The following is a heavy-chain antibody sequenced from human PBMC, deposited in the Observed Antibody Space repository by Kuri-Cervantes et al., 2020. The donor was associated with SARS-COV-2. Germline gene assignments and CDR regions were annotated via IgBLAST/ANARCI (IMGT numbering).Heavy chain of an antibody. CDR3: ASLTYCSSTSCFPYYYYYMDV. CDR1: GFIFSGYA. CDR2: IYSGGST. Sequence: GESLKISCSASGFIFSGYAMYWVRQAPGKGLEWVSVIYSGGSTYYADSVKGRFTISRHNSKNTLYLQMNSLRAEDTAVYYCASLTYCSSTSCFPYYYYYMDVWGKGTTVTVSS. V-gene: IGHV3-53*04. D-gene: IGHD2-2*01. J-gene: IGHJ6*03.